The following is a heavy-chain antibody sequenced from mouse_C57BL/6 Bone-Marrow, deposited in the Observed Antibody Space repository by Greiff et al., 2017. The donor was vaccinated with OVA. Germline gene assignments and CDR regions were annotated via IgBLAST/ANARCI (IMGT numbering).Heavy chain of an antibody. J-gene: IGHJ4*01. Sequence: EVNVVESGGGLVQPGGSLKLSCAASGFTFSDYYMYWVRQTPEKRLEWVAYISNGGGSTYYPDTVKGRFTISRDNAKNTLYLQMSRLKSEDTAMYYCARQGGLRRKDYYAMDYWGQGTSVTVSS. CDR3: ARQGGLRRKDYYAMDY. D-gene: IGHD2-4*01. V-gene: IGHV5-12*01. CDR2: ISNGGGST. CDR1: GFTFSDYY.